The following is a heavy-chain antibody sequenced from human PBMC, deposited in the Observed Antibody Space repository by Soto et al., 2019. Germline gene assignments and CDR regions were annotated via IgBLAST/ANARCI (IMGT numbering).Heavy chain of an antibody. D-gene: IGHD6-6*01. CDR2: ISSSSSYI. CDR3: ARDLYSSSARYFDY. Sequence: EVQLVESGGGLVKPGGSLRLSCAASGFTFSSYSMNWVRQTPGKGLEWVSSISSSSSYIYYADSVKGRLTSSRDNAKNSRYLPMNSLRAEDTAVYYCARDLYSSSARYFDYWGQGTLVTVSS. V-gene: IGHV3-21*01. J-gene: IGHJ4*02. CDR1: GFTFSSYS.